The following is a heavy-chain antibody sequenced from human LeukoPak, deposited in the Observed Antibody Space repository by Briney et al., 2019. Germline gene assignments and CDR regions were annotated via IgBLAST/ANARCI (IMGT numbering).Heavy chain of an antibody. Sequence: PGGSLTLSCAASGFTFDDYGMSWVRQAPGKGLEWVAAINWNGGSTGYADFVKGRFTISRDNAKNSLYLQMNSLRVEDTALYYCARNRGSSGWYSDAFDIWGQGTMVLVSS. CDR2: INWNGGST. CDR3: ARNRGSSGWYSDAFDI. CDR1: GFTFDDYG. D-gene: IGHD6-19*01. V-gene: IGHV3-20*04. J-gene: IGHJ3*02.